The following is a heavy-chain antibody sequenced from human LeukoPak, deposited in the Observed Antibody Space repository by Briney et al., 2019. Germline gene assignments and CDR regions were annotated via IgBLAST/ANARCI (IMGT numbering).Heavy chain of an antibody. CDR2: MYSSGTT. Sequence: SETLSLTCTVSGGSISGSYWSWIRQPAGKGLEWLGRMYSSGTTNHNPSLKSRVAMSIDTSRNRFSLKLSSVTAADTAVYYCAKDGANWFGPWGQGTLVTVSS. V-gene: IGHV4-4*07. CDR1: GGSISGSY. D-gene: IGHD3-16*01. CDR3: AKDGANWFGP. J-gene: IGHJ5*02.